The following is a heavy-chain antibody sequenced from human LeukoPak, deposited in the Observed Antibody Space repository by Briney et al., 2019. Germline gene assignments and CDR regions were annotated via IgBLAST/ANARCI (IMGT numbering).Heavy chain of an antibody. CDR3: AKVPDIVVVVAADPLLSD. Sequence: GGSLRLSCAASGFTFSSYGMHWVRQAPGKGLEWVAFIRYDGSNKYYADSVKGRFTISRDNSKNTLYLQMNSLRAEDTAVYYCAKVPDIVVVVAADPLLSDWGQGTLVTVSS. CDR1: GFTFSSYG. J-gene: IGHJ4*02. V-gene: IGHV3-30*02. CDR2: IRYDGSNK. D-gene: IGHD2-15*01.